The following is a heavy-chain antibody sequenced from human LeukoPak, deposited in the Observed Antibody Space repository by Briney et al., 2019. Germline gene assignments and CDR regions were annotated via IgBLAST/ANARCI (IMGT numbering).Heavy chain of an antibody. CDR2: IYTGGST. J-gene: IGHJ4*02. D-gene: IGHD3-10*01. Sequence: PGGSLRLSCAASGFTVSSNYMSWVRQAPGKGLVWVSVIYTGGSTYYADSVKGRFTISRDNSKNTLYLQMNSLRAEDTAVYYCARDLKLFQWGQGTLLTVSS. CDR1: GFTVSSNY. CDR3: ARDLKLFQ. V-gene: IGHV3-53*01.